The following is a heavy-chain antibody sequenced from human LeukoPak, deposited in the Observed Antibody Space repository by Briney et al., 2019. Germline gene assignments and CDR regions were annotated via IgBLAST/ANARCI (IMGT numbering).Heavy chain of an antibody. CDR1: GGTFSSYA. CDR2: IIPIFGTA. J-gene: IGHJ4*02. Sequence: GASVKVSCKASGGTFSSYAISWVRQAPGQGLEWMGGIIPIFGTANYAQKFQGRVTITADESTSTAYMELSSLRSEDTAVYYCARDKSYYDSSGYLYWGQGTLVTVSS. CDR3: ARDKSYYDSSGYLY. V-gene: IGHV1-69*13. D-gene: IGHD3-22*01.